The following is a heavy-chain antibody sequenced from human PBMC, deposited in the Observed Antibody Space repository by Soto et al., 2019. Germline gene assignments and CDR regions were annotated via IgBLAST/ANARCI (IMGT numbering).Heavy chain of an antibody. CDR1: GFRFGISP. Sequence: PGGSLRRSCAASGFRFGISPMHWVRQAPGKGPEWVALISYDGTNKFYADSVKGRFTISRDNSKSTLYLQVDSLRPEDAAVYYCARDPKTSGGQHWAFNYFDSWGQGTLVTVSS. CDR3: ARDPKTSGGQHWAFNYFDS. J-gene: IGHJ4*02. V-gene: IGHV3-30-3*01. CDR2: ISYDGTNK. D-gene: IGHD7-27*01.